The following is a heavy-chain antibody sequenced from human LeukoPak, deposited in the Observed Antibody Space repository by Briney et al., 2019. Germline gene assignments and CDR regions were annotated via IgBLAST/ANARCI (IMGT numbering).Heavy chain of an antibody. J-gene: IGHJ5*02. CDR1: GYTFTNFG. CDR3: ARDSSGQNWFDP. D-gene: IGHD6-19*01. Sequence: ASVKVSCKASGYTFTNFGISWVRQAPGQGLEWMGWISAYNGNTNYAQRLQGRVTMTTDTSTSTAYMELRSLRSEDTAVYYCARDSSGQNWFDPWGQGTLVTVSS. CDR2: ISAYNGNT. V-gene: IGHV1-18*01.